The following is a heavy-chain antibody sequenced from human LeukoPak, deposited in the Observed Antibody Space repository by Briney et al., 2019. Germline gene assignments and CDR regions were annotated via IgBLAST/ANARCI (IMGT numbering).Heavy chain of an antibody. CDR3: VKGGSEGGDY. V-gene: IGHV3-64D*09. J-gene: IGHJ4*02. D-gene: IGHD1-26*01. CDR2: ISSNGAGT. Sequence: PGGSLRLSCAASGFTFSSHWMHWVRQAPGKGLEYVSAISSNGAGTYYVDSVKGRFTISRDNSKNTLYLQMSSLRLEDTALYYCVKGGSEGGDYWGQGTLVTVSS. CDR1: GFTFSSHW.